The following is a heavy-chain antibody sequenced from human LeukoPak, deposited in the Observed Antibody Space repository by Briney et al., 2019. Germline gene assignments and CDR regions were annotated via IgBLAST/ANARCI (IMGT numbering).Heavy chain of an antibody. CDR2: ISPDGSGK. CDR1: GFSLSNYW. V-gene: IGHV3-7*01. Sequence: PGESLRLSCAASGFSLSNYWMTWVRQSPGKGLEWVAIISPDGSGKYSVDSVKGRFTISRDNAKNSLYLQMSSLRAEDTAVYYCARGGHRQKEFWGQGTLVTVSS. J-gene: IGHJ4*02. D-gene: IGHD3-10*01. CDR3: ARGGHRQKEF.